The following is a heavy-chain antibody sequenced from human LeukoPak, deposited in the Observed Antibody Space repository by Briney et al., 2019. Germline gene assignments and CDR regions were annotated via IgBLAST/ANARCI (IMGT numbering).Heavy chain of an antibody. J-gene: IGHJ6*03. CDR1: GFTFSDYY. D-gene: IGHD6-19*01. CDR2: ISSSGSTI. CDR3: ATNLQPGIAVAGHYYYMDV. V-gene: IGHV3-11*01. Sequence: GSLRLSCAASGFTFSDYYMSWIRPAPGKGLEWVSYISSSGSTIYYADSVKGRFTISRDNAKNSLYLQMNSLRAEDTAVYYCATNLQPGIAVAGHYYYMDVWGKGTTVTVSS.